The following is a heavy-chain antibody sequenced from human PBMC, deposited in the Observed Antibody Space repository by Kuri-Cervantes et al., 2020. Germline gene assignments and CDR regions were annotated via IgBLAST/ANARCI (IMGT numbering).Heavy chain of an antibody. J-gene: IGHJ3*02. CDR3: AKGYYDTSAYYQGGAFDI. CDR1: GYSISSGYY. Sequence: ETLSLTCAVSGYSISSGYYWGWIRQPPGKGLEWVSTISGAYTGTYYADSVKGRFTISRDNSNNTLYLQMSSLRAEDTAVYYCAKGYYDTSAYYQGGAFDIWGQGTMVTVSS. D-gene: IGHD3-22*01. V-gene: IGHV3-23*01. CDR2: ISGAYTGT.